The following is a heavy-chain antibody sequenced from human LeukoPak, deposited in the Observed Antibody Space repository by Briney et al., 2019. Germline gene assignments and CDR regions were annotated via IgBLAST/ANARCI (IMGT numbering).Heavy chain of an antibody. CDR3: ARAIAVAEGY. V-gene: IGHV3-21*01. CDR1: GFTFSSYS. J-gene: IGHJ4*02. CDR2: ISGGSGYI. Sequence: GGSLRLSCAASGFTFSSYSMNWVRQAPGRGLEWVSYISGGSGYIYYADPVKGRFTISRDNAKNSLYLQMNSLRAEDTAVYYCARAIAVAEGYWGQGTLVTVSS. D-gene: IGHD6-19*01.